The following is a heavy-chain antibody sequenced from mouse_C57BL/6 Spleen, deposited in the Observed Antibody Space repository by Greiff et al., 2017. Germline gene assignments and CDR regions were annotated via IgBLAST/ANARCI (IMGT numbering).Heavy chain of an antibody. CDR3: ARSVAGKPLFDY. Sequence: QVQLQQPGAELVKPGASVKMSCKASGYTFTSYWITWVKQRPGQGLEWIGDLYPGSGSTNYNEKFKSKATLTVDTSSSTAYMQLSRLTSEDSAVYYCARSVAGKPLFDYWGQGTTLTVSS. J-gene: IGHJ2*01. CDR1: GYTFTSYW. D-gene: IGHD4-1*01. V-gene: IGHV1-55*01. CDR2: LYPGSGST.